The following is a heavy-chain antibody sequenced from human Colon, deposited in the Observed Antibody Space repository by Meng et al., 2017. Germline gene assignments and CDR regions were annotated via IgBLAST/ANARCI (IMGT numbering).Heavy chain of an antibody. V-gene: IGHV1-3*04. Sequence: QVQHVHAGGEVRKPGASVKVSCKASGYTFTNYAIQWVRQAPGQRLEWVGWISTNNGDTRYSQNFQDRVTITRDTSAGTVYMDLNSLRSEDTAIYYCARERQTSGEDYWGQGTLVTVSS. CDR1: GYTFTNYA. CDR3: ARERQTSGEDY. D-gene: IGHD2-15*01. J-gene: IGHJ4*02. CDR2: ISTNNGDT.